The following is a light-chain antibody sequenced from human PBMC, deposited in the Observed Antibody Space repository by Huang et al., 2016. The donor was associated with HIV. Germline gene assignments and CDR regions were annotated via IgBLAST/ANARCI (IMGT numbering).Light chain of an antibody. CDR1: QSIFNY. CDR3: QQRSAWPRT. CDR2: DAA. Sequence: EIVLTQSPATLSLSPGESATLSCRTSQSIFNYLAWYQQRPGQGPRLLIYDAANRATGVSARFSGSGSGTDVALTISNLEPEDFAVYYCQQRSAWPRTFGQGTKLEI. V-gene: IGKV3-11*01. J-gene: IGKJ2*01.